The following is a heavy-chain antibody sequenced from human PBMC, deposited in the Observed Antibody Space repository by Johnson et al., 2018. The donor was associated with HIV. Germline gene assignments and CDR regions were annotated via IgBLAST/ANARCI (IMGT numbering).Heavy chain of an antibody. Sequence: VQLVESGGGVVQPGGSLRLSCAASGFTFSSYGMHWVRQAPGKGLEWVTFIRYDGSKMYYADSVKGRFTISRENAKNSLYLQMNSLRAGDTAVYYCARENWGAFYLWGQGTMVTVSS. J-gene: IGHJ3*01. D-gene: IGHD7-27*01. CDR1: GFTFSSYG. V-gene: IGHV3-30*02. CDR3: ARENWGAFYL. CDR2: IRYDGSKM.